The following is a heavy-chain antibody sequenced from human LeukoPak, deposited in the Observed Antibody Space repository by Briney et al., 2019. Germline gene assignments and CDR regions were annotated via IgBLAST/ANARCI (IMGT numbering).Heavy chain of an antibody. CDR3: ARASYSLEIDY. CDR2: IYYSGST. J-gene: IGHJ4*02. V-gene: IGHV4-59*01. Sequence: PSETLSLTCAVSGGSISSYYWSWIRQPPGKGLEWIGYIYYSGSTNYNPSLKSRVTISVDTSKNQFSLKLSSVTAADTAVYYCARASYSLEIDYWGQGTLVTVSS. D-gene: IGHD1-26*01. CDR1: GGSISSYY.